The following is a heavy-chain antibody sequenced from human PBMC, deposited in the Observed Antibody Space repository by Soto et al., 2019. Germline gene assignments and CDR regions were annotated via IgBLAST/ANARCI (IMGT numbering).Heavy chain of an antibody. CDR2: ISGSGGST. V-gene: IGHV3-23*01. D-gene: IGHD2-8*01. J-gene: IGHJ6*03. CDR1: GFTFSSYA. Sequence: EVQLLESGGGLVQPGGSLRLSCAASGFTFSSYAMSWVRQAPGKGLGWVSAISGSGGSTYYADSVKGRFTISRDNSKNTLYLQMNSLRAEDTAVYYCAKEEHCTNGVCYSWDDFYYYYMDVWGKGTTVTVSS. CDR3: AKEEHCTNGVCYSWDDFYYYYMDV.